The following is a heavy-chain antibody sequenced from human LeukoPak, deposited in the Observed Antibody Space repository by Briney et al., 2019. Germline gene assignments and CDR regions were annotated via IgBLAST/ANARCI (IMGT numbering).Heavy chain of an antibody. CDR2: INHSGST. V-gene: IGHV4-34*01. Sequence: SETLSLTCAVYGGSFSGYYWSWIRQPPGKGLEWIGEINHSGSTNYNPSLKSRVTISVDTSKNQFSLKLSSVTAADTAVYYCARDRWATTVTTPGSYWGQGTLVTVSS. D-gene: IGHD4-11*01. CDR1: GGSFSGYY. CDR3: ARDRWATTVTTPGSY. J-gene: IGHJ4*02.